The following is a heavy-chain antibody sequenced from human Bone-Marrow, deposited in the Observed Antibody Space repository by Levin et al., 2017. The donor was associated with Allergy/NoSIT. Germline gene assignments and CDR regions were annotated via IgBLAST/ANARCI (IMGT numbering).Heavy chain of an antibody. CDR2: MNPNSGNT. Sequence: GESLKISCETSGYPFTTPDINWVRQAAGQGLEWMGWMNPNSGNTDYAQDFQGRVFMTRNVSTNTAYMELTGLKSEDTAIYYCVRDRGRGGIDYWGQGTLITVSS. J-gene: IGHJ4*02. CDR3: VRDRGRGGIDY. V-gene: IGHV1-8*01. CDR1: GYPFTTPD. D-gene: IGHD1-26*01.